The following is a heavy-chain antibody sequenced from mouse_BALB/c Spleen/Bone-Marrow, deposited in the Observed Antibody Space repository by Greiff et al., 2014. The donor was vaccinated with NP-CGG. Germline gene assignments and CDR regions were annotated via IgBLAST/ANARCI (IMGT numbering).Heavy chain of an antibody. J-gene: IGHJ1*01. V-gene: IGHV1S130*01. CDR1: GYTFTSSW. CDR2: IHPNSGNT. CDR3: AREKIYGNYIWYFDV. D-gene: IGHD2-1*01. Sequence: LVESGSVLVRPGASVKLSCKASGYTFTSSWMHWAKQRPGQGLEWIGEIHPNSGNTNYNEKFKGKATLTVDTSSSTAYVDLSSLTSEDSAVYYCAREKIYGNYIWYFDVWGAGTTVTVSS.